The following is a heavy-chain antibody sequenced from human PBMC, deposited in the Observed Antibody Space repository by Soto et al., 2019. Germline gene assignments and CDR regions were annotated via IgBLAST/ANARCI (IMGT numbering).Heavy chain of an antibody. CDR2: IKKDGSEK. V-gene: IGHV3-7*01. D-gene: IGHD5-12*01. Sequence: PWGSLRLSCAASGFTVSNYWLSWVRQAPGKGLEWVANIKKDGSEKYYVGSVVGRFTISRDNAENSLYLQMNSLRAEDTAVYYCARLYLAATITSLDYWGQGTLVTVSS. CDR1: GFTVSNYW. J-gene: IGHJ4*02. CDR3: ARLYLAATITSLDY.